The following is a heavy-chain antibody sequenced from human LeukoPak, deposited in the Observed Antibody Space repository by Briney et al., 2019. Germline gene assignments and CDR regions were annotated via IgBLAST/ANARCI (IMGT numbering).Heavy chain of an antibody. CDR3: AKDLGWELPAEAY. J-gene: IGHJ4*02. CDR1: GFTFKNYV. V-gene: IGHV3-23*01. D-gene: IGHD1-26*01. CDR2: ISGRGVRI. Sequence: PGRCVRLSCVAYGFTFKNYVMNWVRQAPGKGLEWLATISGRGVRISYADSVKGRFTISRDNSNNTLYLQMNSLRAEDTAMYYCAKDLGWELPAEAYWGQGILVTV.